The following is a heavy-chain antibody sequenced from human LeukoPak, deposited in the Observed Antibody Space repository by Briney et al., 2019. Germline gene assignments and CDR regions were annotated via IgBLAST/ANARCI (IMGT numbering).Heavy chain of an antibody. V-gene: IGHV1-69*01. CDR2: IIPIFGTA. CDR3: VSGSYYGYYYYYMDV. J-gene: IGHJ6*03. D-gene: IGHD1-26*01. CDR1: GGTFSSYA. Sequence: GSSVKVSCKASGGTFSSYAISWVRQAPGQGLEWMGGIIPIFGTANYAQKFQGRVTITADESTSTAYMELSRLRSDDTAVYYCVSGSYYGYYYYYMDVWGKGTTVTVSS.